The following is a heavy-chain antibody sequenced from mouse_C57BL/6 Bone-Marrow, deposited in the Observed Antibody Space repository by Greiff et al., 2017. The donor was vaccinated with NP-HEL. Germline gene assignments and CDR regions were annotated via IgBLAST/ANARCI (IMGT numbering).Heavy chain of an antibody. Sequence: VQLQQSGAELVRPGASVKLSCTASGFNIKDDYMHWVKQRPEQGLEWIGWIDPENGDTEYASKFQGKATITADTSSNTAYLQLSSLTSEDTAVYCCTFTTVGYWGQGTSVTVSS. CDR1: GFNIKDDY. CDR3: TFTTVGY. D-gene: IGHD1-1*01. V-gene: IGHV14-4*01. CDR2: IDPENGDT. J-gene: IGHJ4*01.